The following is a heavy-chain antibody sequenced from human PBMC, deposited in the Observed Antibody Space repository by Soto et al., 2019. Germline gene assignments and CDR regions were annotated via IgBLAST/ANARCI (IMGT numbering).Heavy chain of an antibody. Sequence: SETLSLTCAVYGGSFSGYYWTWIRQRPGTGLEWIGEINHSGSTNYNPSLKRRVTISVDTSKNQFSLKLTSVTAADTAMYYCARGSRVKIPAATGRDYYYHGLDVWAQGTAVT. D-gene: IGHD1-26*01. V-gene: IGHV4-34*01. CDR2: INHSGST. CDR1: GGSFSGYY. J-gene: IGHJ6*02. CDR3: ARGSRVKIPAATGRDYYYHGLDV.